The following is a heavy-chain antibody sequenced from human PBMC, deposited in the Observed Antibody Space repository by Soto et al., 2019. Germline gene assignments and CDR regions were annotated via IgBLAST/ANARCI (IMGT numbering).Heavy chain of an antibody. CDR2: TSADGTDK. CDR3: VRGTAIARQHFDC. J-gene: IGHJ4*02. CDR1: GFSFSSYG. V-gene: IGHV3-30*03. Sequence: QVQLVESGGGVVQPGRYLRLSCAASGFSFSSYGMHWVRQTPGKGLEWVAVTSADGTDKYYADSVKGRFTISRDNSKNTLYLQMNSLGVEDTAVYYCVRGTAIARQHFDCWGQGTLVTVSS. D-gene: IGHD6-6*01.